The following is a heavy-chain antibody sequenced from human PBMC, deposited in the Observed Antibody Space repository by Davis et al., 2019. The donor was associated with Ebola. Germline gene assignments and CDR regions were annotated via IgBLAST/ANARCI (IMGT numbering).Heavy chain of an antibody. V-gene: IGHV1-69*04. CDR2: IIPILGIA. CDR1: GYTFTGYD. CDR3: ARAQFPTTSDH. Sequence: SVKVSCKASGYTFTGYDINWVRQATGQGLEWMGRIIPILGIANYAQKFQGRVTITADKSTSTAYMEVGILRSDDTAVYYCARAQFPTTSDHWGQGTLVTVSS. J-gene: IGHJ4*02. D-gene: IGHD1-1*01.